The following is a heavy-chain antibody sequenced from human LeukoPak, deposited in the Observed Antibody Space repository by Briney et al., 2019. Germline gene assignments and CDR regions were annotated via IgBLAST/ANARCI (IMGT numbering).Heavy chain of an antibody. J-gene: IGHJ5*02. Sequence: PSETLYLTCTVSGYSISSGYYWGWIRQPPGKGLEWIGSIYHSGSTYYNPSLKSRVTISVDTSKNQFSLKLSSVTAADTAVYYCARDQDPWGQGTLVTVSS. CDR2: IYHSGST. CDR1: GYSISSGYY. V-gene: IGHV4-38-2*02. CDR3: ARDQDP.